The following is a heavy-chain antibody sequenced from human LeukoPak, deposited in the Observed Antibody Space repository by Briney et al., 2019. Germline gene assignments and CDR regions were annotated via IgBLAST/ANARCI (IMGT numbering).Heavy chain of an antibody. V-gene: IGHV3-53*01. CDR3: ARDLAWGAFDY. CDR1: GFTFSSYS. CDR2: IYSDDTT. J-gene: IGHJ4*02. Sequence: GGSLRLSCAASGFTFSSYSMSWVRQAPGKGLEWVSLIYSDDTTLYADSVKGRFTISRDDSKNTLSLQMNSLRVEDTATYYCARDLAWGAFDYWGQGTLVTVSS. D-gene: IGHD7-27*01.